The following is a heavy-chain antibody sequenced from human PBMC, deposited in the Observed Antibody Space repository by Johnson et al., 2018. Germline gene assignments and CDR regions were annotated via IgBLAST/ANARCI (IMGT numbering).Heavy chain of an antibody. Sequence: QVQLVQSGTEVKEPGASVRVSCKASGYSFISYDINWVRQATGQGLEWMGWMSPNTGDTGYAQKFQDRVTMTRDSSTNTVYMELSNLRTEDTAVYYCARIVSGWSGFDIWGQGTMVTVSS. V-gene: IGHV1-8*01. CDR3: ARIVSGWSGFDI. D-gene: IGHD6-19*01. J-gene: IGHJ3*02. CDR2: MSPNTGDT. CDR1: GYSFISYD.